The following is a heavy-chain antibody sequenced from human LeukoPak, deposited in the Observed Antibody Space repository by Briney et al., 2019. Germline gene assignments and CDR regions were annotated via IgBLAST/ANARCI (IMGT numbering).Heavy chain of an antibody. CDR3: ARTYGGNVGYYYYYYMDV. CDR2: IYYSGST. V-gene: IGHV4-59*01. CDR1: GGSISSYY. D-gene: IGHD4-23*01. Sequence: SETLSLTCTVSGGSISSYYWSWIRQPPGKGLEWIGYIYYSGSTNYNPSLKSRVTISVDTSKNQFSLKLSSVTAADTAVYYCARTYGGNVGYYYYYYMDVWGKGTTVTVSS. J-gene: IGHJ6*03.